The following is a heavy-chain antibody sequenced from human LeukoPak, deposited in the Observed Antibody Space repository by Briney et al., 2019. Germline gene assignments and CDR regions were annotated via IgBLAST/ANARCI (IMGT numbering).Heavy chain of an antibody. Sequence: ASVKVSCKVSGYTLTELSMHWVRQAPGKGLEWMGGFDPEDGGTIYAQKFQGRVTMTEDTSTDTAYMELSSLRSEDTAVYYCATSSRLGGPGDYYYGMDVWGQGTTVTVSS. V-gene: IGHV1-24*01. J-gene: IGHJ6*02. CDR2: FDPEDGGT. D-gene: IGHD3-16*01. CDR3: ATSSRLGGPGDYYYGMDV. CDR1: GYTLTELS.